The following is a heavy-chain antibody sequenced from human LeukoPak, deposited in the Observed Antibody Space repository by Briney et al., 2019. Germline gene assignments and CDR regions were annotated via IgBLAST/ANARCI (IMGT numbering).Heavy chain of an antibody. Sequence: QPGGSLKLSCAASGFTFSTYAMSWVRQAPGKGLEWVSSISGSGGYTFYADSVKGRFTISRDNSKNTLYLQMNSLRAEDTAVYYCAKEAGERRQQQAADYWGQGTAVTVSS. V-gene: IGHV3-23*01. CDR1: GFTFSTYA. D-gene: IGHD6-13*01. J-gene: IGHJ4*02. CDR3: AKEAGERRQQQAADY. CDR2: ISGSGGYT.